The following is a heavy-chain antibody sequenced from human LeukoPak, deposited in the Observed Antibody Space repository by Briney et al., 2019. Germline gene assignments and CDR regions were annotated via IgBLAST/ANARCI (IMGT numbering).Heavy chain of an antibody. Sequence: GGSLRLSCAASGFTFSGYSMNWVRQAPGKGLEWVSYISSSSSYIFYADSVKGRFTISRDNSKNTLYLQMNSLRAEDTAVYYCAKGVSGYSYGPSSWGQGTLVTVSS. D-gene: IGHD5-18*01. CDR1: GFTFSGYS. V-gene: IGHV3-21*05. J-gene: IGHJ4*02. CDR2: ISSSSSYI. CDR3: AKGVSGYSYGPSS.